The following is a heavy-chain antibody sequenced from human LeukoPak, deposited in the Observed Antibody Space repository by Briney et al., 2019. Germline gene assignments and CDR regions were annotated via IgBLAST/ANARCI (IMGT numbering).Heavy chain of an antibody. V-gene: IGHV4-4*02. Sequence: PSETLSLTCAVSGGSIKSNNWWSWVRQPPGKGLEWIGEIYHSGSTSYNPSLKSRVTISADKSKNQFSLEVSSVTAADTAVYYCASGKSAAGTLFDNWGQGTLVTVSS. D-gene: IGHD6-13*01. CDR2: IYHSGST. CDR1: GGSIKSNNW. J-gene: IGHJ4*02. CDR3: ASGKSAAGTLFDN.